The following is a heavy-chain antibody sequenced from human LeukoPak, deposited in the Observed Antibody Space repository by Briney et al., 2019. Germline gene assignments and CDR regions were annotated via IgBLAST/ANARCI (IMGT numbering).Heavy chain of an antibody. D-gene: IGHD2-2*01. J-gene: IGHJ4*02. CDR1: GYTLTELS. Sequence: GASVKVSSKVSGYTLTELSMHWVRQAPGKGLEWMGGFDPEDGETIYAQKFQGRVTMTEDTSTDTAYMELSSLRSEDTAVYYCATELGYCSSTSWPLGYWGQGTLVTVSS. CDR2: FDPEDGET. CDR3: ATELGYCSSTSWPLGY. V-gene: IGHV1-24*01.